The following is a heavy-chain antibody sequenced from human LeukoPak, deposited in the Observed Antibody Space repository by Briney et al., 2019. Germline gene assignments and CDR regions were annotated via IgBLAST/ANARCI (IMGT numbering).Heavy chain of an antibody. J-gene: IGHJ4*02. Sequence: GGSLRLSCAASGFTFSSYWMSWVRQAPGKGLEWVANIKQDGSEKCYVDSVKGRFTISRDNAKNSLYLQMNSLRAEDTAVYYCARAGQVGATGTKYWGQGTLVTVSS. CDR1: GFTFSSYW. CDR2: IKQDGSEK. CDR3: ARAGQVGATGTKY. V-gene: IGHV3-7*01. D-gene: IGHD1-26*01.